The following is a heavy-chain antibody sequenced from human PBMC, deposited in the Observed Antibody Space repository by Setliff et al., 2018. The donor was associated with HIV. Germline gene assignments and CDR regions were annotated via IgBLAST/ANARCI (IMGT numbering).Heavy chain of an antibody. CDR2: INPSSGGT. J-gene: IGHJ5*02. V-gene: IGHV1-2*02. D-gene: IGHD6-6*01. CDR3: ARDLGSSSSMDP. CDR1: GSSFNRYF. Sequence: ASVKVSCKASGSSFNRYFMHWVRQAPGQGLEWRGWINPSSGGTKSAQKVQGRVTMTRDTSINTAYMELSRLKSDDTAVYYCARDLGSSSSMDPWGQGTLVTVSS.